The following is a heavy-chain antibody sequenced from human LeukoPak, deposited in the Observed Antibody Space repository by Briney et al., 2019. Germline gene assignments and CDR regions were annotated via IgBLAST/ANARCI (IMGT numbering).Heavy chain of an antibody. D-gene: IGHD3-10*01. CDR2: IYYSGST. CDR3: ASLGYYYGSGARGYFDY. V-gene: IGHV4-39*01. J-gene: IGHJ4*02. Sequence: PSETLSLTCTVSGGSISSSSYYWGWIRQPPGKGLEGIGSIYYSGSTYYNPSLKSRVTISVDTSKNQFSLKLTSVTAADTAVYYCASLGYYYGSGARGYFDYWGQGTLVTVSS. CDR1: GGSISSSSYY.